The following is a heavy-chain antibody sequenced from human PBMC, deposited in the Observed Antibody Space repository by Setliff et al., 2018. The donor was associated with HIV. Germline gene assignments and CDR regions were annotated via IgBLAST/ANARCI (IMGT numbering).Heavy chain of an antibody. Sequence: KPSETLSLTCTVSGDSIRSSVYYWGWIRQPPGKGLEWIGEINQSGISNFNPSLKSRVTMPIDPPKNQFSLKLSSVTAADTAVYYCAREGFWSGYAFDYWGQGTLVTVSS. CDR2: INQSGIS. CDR3: AREGFWSGYAFDY. D-gene: IGHD3-3*01. V-gene: IGHV4-39*07. CDR1: GDSIRSSVYY. J-gene: IGHJ4*02.